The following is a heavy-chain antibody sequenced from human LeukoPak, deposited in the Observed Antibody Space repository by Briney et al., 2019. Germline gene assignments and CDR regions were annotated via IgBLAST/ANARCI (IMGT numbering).Heavy chain of an antibody. CDR1: GFNFSSYA. J-gene: IGHJ6*04. CDR2: ISYDGSNK. V-gene: IGHV3-30*04. CDR3: ARDMNYYGSGSYYRVHYYYGMDV. D-gene: IGHD3-10*01. Sequence: PGRSLRLSCAASGFNFSSYAMHWVRQAPGKGLEWVAVISYDGSNKYYADSVKGRFTISRDNSKNTLYLQMNSLRAEDTAVYYCARDMNYYGSGSYYRVHYYYGMDVWGKGTTVTVSS.